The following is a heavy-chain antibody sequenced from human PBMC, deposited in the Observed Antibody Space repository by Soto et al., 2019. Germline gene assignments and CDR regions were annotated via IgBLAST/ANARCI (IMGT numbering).Heavy chain of an antibody. Sequence: QVQLVQSGAEVKKAGASVKVSCKASGYTFTSYDINWVREATGQGLEWMGWMKPTSGNIGNAQKFQGRATMTMNTSISTAYMELSSLRSEDTAVYYCARTLYGDNVDYGGQGTLVTVSS. CDR1: GYTFTSYD. J-gene: IGHJ4*02. D-gene: IGHD4-17*01. CDR3: ARTLYGDNVDY. V-gene: IGHV1-8*01. CDR2: MKPTSGNI.